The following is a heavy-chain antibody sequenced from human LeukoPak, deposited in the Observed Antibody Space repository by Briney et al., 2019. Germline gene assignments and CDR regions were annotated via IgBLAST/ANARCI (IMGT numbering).Heavy chain of an antibody. CDR1: GYTFTSYG. D-gene: IGHD5-12*01. CDR2: ISAYNGNT. Sequence: ASVKVSCKASGYTFTSYGISWVRQAPGQGLEWMGWISAYNGNTNYAQKRQGRGSMTKDTSTSTAYMELRSLRSDDTAVYYCARNIGYDDALDIWGQGTMVTVSS. V-gene: IGHV1-18*01. J-gene: IGHJ3*02. CDR3: ARNIGYDDALDI.